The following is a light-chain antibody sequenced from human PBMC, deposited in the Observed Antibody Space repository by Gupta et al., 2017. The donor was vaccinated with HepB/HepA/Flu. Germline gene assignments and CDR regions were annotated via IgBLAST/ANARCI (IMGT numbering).Light chain of an antibody. CDR3: QHEANLPPT. V-gene: IGKV1-33*01. CDR1: QDISNY. CDR2: DAS. Sequence: IQMTQSPSSLSASVGDRFTITCQASQDISNYLNWYQQKPGKAPKLLIYDASKLEIGDPSRFSGSGSGTDFTFTISSPQPEDIASYYCQHEANLPPTFGQGTRLEIK. J-gene: IGKJ5*01.